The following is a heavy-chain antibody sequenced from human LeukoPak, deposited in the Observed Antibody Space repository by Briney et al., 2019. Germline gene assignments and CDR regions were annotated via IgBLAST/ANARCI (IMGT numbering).Heavy chain of an antibody. V-gene: IGHV3-53*01. Sequence: GGSLTLSCAASGFTVSSNYMSWVRQAPGKGLEWVSVIYSGGSTYYADSVKGRFTISRDNAKNSLYLQMNSLRAEDTAVYYCARRLGLGFGEYSNNWFDPWGQGTLVTVSS. CDR1: GFTVSSNY. D-gene: IGHD3-10*01. CDR2: IYSGGST. CDR3: ARRLGLGFGEYSNNWFDP. J-gene: IGHJ5*02.